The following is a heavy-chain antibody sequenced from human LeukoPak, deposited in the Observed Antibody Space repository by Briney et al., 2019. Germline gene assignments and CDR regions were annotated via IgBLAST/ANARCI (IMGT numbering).Heavy chain of an antibody. CDR3: ARDPRVAVADRFDY. V-gene: IGHV1-2*06. CDR2: INPNSGGA. CDR1: GYTFTGYY. J-gene: IGHJ4*02. Sequence: ASVKVSCKASGYTFTGYYMHWVRQAPGQGLEWMGRINPNSGGANYAQKFQGRVTMTRGTSISTAYMELSRLRSDDTAVYYCARDPRVAVADRFDYWGQGTLVTVSS. D-gene: IGHD6-19*01.